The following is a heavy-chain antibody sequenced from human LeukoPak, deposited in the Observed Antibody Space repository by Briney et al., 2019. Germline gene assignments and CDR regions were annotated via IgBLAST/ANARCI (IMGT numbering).Heavy chain of an antibody. CDR3: ARDHCSGGSCYGSDAFDI. CDR2: IYYSGST. CDR1: GXSISSGDYY. V-gene: IGHV4-30-4*01. D-gene: IGHD2-15*01. J-gene: IGHJ3*02. Sequence: PSETLSLTCTVSGXSISSGDYYWSSIRQPPGKCLEWIGYIYYSGSTYYNPSLKSRVTISVDTSKNQFSLKLSSVTAADTAVYYCARDHCSGGSCYGSDAFDIWGQGTMVTVSS.